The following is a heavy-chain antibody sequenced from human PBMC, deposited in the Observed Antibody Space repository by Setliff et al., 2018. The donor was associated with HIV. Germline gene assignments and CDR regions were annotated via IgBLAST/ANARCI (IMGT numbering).Heavy chain of an antibody. CDR2: IKQDGSEK. V-gene: IGHV3-7*01. Sequence: LRLSCAASGFTFSSYWMSWVRQAPGKGLEWVANIKQDGSEKYYVDSVKGRFTISRDNAKNSLYLQMNSLRAEDTAVYYCARDEAWVVVAATHAAFDIWGQGTMVTVSS. J-gene: IGHJ3*02. CDR3: ARDEAWVVVAATHAAFDI. CDR1: GFTFSSYW. D-gene: IGHD2-15*01.